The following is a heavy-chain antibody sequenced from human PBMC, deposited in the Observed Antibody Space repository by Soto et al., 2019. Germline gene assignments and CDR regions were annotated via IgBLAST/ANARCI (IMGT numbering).Heavy chain of an antibody. V-gene: IGHV1-24*01. Sequence: ASVKVSCKVSGYTLTELSMHWVRQAPGKGLEWMGGFDPEDGETIYAQKCQGRVTMTEDTSTDTAYMELSSLRSEDTAVYYCATLEQGRMVAYYYYGMDVWGQGTTVTVSS. D-gene: IGHD1-1*01. J-gene: IGHJ6*02. CDR2: FDPEDGET. CDR3: ATLEQGRMVAYYYYGMDV. CDR1: GYTLTELS.